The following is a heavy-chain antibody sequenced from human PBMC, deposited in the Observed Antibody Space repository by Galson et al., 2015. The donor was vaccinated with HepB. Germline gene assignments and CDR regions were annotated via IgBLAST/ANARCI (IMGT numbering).Heavy chain of an antibody. CDR1: GFAFSNAW. V-gene: IGHV3-15*05. CDR2: IKSKSDGGTI. CDR3: STTYYGPGSTGDY. Sequence: LRLSCAASGFAFSNAWMNWVRQAPGKGLEWVARIKSKSDGGTIDYAAPVKGRFRLSRDDSINTLDLQMNSLKTEDTAVYYCSTTYYGPGSTGDYWGQGTRVTVSS. J-gene: IGHJ4*02. D-gene: IGHD3-10*01.